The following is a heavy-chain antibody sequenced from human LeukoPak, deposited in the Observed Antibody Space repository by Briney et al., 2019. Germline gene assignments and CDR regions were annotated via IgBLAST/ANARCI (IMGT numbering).Heavy chain of an antibody. CDR3: AKARAITMVRGVIVN. CDR2: ISGSGGST. V-gene: IGHV3-23*01. Sequence: GGSLRLSCAASGFTFSSYAMSWVRQAPGKGLEWVSAISGSGGSTYYADSVKGRFTISRDNSKNTPYLQMNSLRAEDTAVYYCAKARAITMVRGVIVNWGQGTLVTVSS. J-gene: IGHJ4*02. CDR1: GFTFSSYA. D-gene: IGHD3-10*01.